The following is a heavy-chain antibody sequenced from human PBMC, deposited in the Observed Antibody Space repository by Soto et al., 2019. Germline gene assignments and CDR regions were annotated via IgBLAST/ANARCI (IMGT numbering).Heavy chain of an antibody. CDR3: ARMSLQDFLSGYLFDS. CDR2: IYWDADK. Sequence: EGVGWIRQPPGKALEWLALIYWDADKRYSPSLKSRLTISKDTSKRQVVLTMTNMDPVDTATYYCARMSLQDFLSGYLFDSWGKGTLVSESS. V-gene: IGHV2-5*02. CDR1: EG. J-gene: IGHJ4*02. D-gene: IGHD3-3*01.